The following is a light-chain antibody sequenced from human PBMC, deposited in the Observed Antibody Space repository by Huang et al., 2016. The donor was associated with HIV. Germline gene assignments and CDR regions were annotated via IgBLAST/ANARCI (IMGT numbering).Light chain of an antibody. CDR1: QNINNY. CDR3: QQRGAWPLT. Sequence: DIVLTQSPATLSLSPGQRATLSCRGSQNINNYLVWYQQKPGQAPRLLIYDSFNRATSIPARFSGSGSGPDFTLTINTLEPEDFAVYYCQQRGAWPLTFGGGTKVEIK. J-gene: IGKJ4*01. V-gene: IGKV3-11*01. CDR2: DSF.